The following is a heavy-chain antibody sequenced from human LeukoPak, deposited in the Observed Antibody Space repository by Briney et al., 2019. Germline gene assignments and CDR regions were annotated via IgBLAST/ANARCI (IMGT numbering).Heavy chain of an antibody. CDR1: GFTFSSYA. J-gene: IGHJ6*02. CDR3: ARDVNRMPKKSIAAAGTYGMDV. D-gene: IGHD6-13*01. Sequence: GGSLRLSCAASGFTFSSYAMHWVRQAPGKGLEWVAVISYDGSNKYYADSVKGRFTISRDNSKNTLYLQMNSLRAEDTAVYYCARDVNRMPKKSIAAAGTYGMDVWGQGTTVTVSS. V-gene: IGHV3-30-3*01. CDR2: ISYDGSNK.